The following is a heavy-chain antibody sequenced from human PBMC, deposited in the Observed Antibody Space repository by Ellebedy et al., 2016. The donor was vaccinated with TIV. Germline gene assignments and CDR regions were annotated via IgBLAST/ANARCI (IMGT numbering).Heavy chain of an antibody. CDR3: ARDPLYYDVLTAYHRRGFDY. Sequence: MPSETLSLTCTVSGGSIGSRSYYWAWIRQPPGKGLQWIGSVYYSGSSYYNPSLKSRATVSVDTSKNQFSLNLSSVTAADTAVYFCARDPLYYDVLTAYHRRGFDYWGQGTLVTVSS. D-gene: IGHD3-9*01. CDR2: VYYSGSS. V-gene: IGHV4-39*07. CDR1: GGSIGSRSYY. J-gene: IGHJ4*02.